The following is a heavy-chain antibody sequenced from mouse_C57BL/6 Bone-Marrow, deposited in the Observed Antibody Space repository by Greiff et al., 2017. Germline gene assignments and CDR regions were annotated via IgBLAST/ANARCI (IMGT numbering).Heavy chain of an antibody. J-gene: IGHJ1*03. CDR2: IDPSDSYT. CDR3: ARSVMEYGSSEWYFDV. Sequence: QVQLQQPGAELVRPGTSVKLSCKASGYTFTSYWMHWVKQRPGQGLEWIGVIDPSDSYTNYNQKFKGKATLTVDTSSITAYMQLSSLTSVDSAVYYCARSVMEYGSSEWYFDVWGTGTTVTVSS. V-gene: IGHV1-59*01. CDR1: GYTFTSYW. D-gene: IGHD1-1*01.